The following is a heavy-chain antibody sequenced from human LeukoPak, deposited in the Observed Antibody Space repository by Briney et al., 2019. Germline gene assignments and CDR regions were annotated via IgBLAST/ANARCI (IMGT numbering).Heavy chain of an antibody. CDR3: AKDHPIVVVPAVMDY. V-gene: IGHV3-53*05. Sequence: PGGSLRLSCAASGFTVSSNYMSWVRQAPGKGLEWVSVIYSGGSTYYADSVKGRFTISRDNSKNTLYLQMNSLRAEDTAVYYCAKDHPIVVVPAVMDYWGQGTLVTVSS. CDR2: IYSGGST. CDR1: GFTVSSNY. D-gene: IGHD2-2*01. J-gene: IGHJ4*02.